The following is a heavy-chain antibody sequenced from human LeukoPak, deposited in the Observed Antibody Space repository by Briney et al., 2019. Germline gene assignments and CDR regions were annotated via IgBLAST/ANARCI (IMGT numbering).Heavy chain of an antibody. CDR1: GGSISSSSYY. CDR2: IYYSGST. Sequence: SETLSLTCTVSGGSISSSSYYWGWIRQPPGKGLEWIGSIYYSGSTYYNPSLKSRVTISVDTSKNQFSLKLSSVTAADTAVYYCARLRRSSGWFMSFDYWGQGTLVTVSS. D-gene: IGHD6-19*01. J-gene: IGHJ4*02. CDR3: ARLRRSSGWFMSFDY. V-gene: IGHV4-39*01.